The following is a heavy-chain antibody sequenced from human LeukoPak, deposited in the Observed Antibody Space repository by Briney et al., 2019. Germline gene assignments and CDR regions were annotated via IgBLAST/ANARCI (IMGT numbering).Heavy chain of an antibody. V-gene: IGHV4-30-4*01. J-gene: IGHJ4*02. CDR3: SREKDGYSNFDS. Sequence: PSETLSLTCTVSGGSISSGDYYWTWIRQPPGKGLEWIGYIYYSGSTYYNPSLKSRVSTSVDTSMNQFSLKVTSVTAADTAVYYCSREKDGYSNFDSWGQGTLVTVSS. CDR2: IYYSGST. D-gene: IGHD2-15*01. CDR1: GGSISSGDYY.